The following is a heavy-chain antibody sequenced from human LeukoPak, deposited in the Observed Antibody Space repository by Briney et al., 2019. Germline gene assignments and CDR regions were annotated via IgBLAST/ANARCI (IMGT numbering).Heavy chain of an antibody. V-gene: IGHV4-39*01. J-gene: IGHJ5*02. CDR1: GGSISSSSYY. CDR2: IYYSGST. D-gene: IGHD1-26*01. Sequence: PSETLSLTCTVSGGSISSSSYYWGWIRQPPGKGLEWIGSIYYSGSTYYNPSLKSRVTIPVDTSKNQFSLKLSSVTAADTAVYYCAVSYRRGWFDPWGQGTLVTVSS. CDR3: AVSYRRGWFDP.